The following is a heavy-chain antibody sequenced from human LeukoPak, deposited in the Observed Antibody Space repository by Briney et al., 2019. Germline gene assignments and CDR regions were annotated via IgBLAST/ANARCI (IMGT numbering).Heavy chain of an antibody. CDR1: GYTFSKYY. CDR3: ARARQYDSIDY. J-gene: IGHJ4*02. Sequence: ASMKVSCKASGYTFSKYYIHWVRQAPGQGLEWMGLINPSGGSTTYAQKFQGRVTMTRDMSTSTVYMELSSLRSEDTAIYYCARARQYDSIDYWGQGTLVTVSS. D-gene: IGHD3-22*01. CDR2: INPSGGST. V-gene: IGHV1-46*01.